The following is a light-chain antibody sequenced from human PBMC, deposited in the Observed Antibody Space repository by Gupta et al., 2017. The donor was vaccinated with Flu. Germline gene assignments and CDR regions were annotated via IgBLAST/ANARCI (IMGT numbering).Light chain of an antibody. J-gene: IGLJ3*02. CDR2: DVS. CDR3: SSYGSSSTLV. V-gene: IGLV2-14*03. CDR1: SSDVGGYNS. Sequence: QSALTQPASVSGSPGQSITISCTGTSSDVGGYNSVSWYQQHPGKAPKLMIYDVSNRPAGVSIRFSGSKSGNTASLTISGLQADDEADYYCSSYGSSSTLVFGGGTKLTVL.